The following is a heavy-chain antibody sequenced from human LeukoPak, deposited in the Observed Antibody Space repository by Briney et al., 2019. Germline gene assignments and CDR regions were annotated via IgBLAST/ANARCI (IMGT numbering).Heavy chain of an antibody. V-gene: IGHV3-23*01. CDR3: AKSRSSGSYYNSRLDY. Sequence: GGSLRLSCAASGFTFSSYAMSWVRQAPGKGLEWVSVISGSGGSTYYADSVKGRFTISRDNSKNTLYLQMNSLRAEDTAVYYCAKSRSSGSYYNSRLDYWGQGILVTVSS. CDR2: ISGSGGST. D-gene: IGHD3-10*01. J-gene: IGHJ4*02. CDR1: GFTFSSYA.